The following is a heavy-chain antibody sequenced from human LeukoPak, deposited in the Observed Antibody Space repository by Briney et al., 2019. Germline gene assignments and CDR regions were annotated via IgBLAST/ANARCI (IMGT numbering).Heavy chain of an antibody. CDR1: GESFDNYY. J-gene: IGHJ4*02. V-gene: IGHV4-34*01. CDR2: VDHSGRT. CDR3: AATNYFYGSGSFHKRDS. D-gene: IGHD3-10*01. Sequence: PSEALSLTCGVYGESFDNYYWNWIRQFPEKRLEWIGEVDHSGRTTYSPSLQGRVTISVDTSKSQFSLKLNSVTAADTAVYFCAATNYFYGSGSFHKRDSWGQGTLVTVSS.